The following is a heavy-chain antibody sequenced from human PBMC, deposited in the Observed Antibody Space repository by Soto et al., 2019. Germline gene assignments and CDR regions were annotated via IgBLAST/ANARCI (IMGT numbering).Heavy chain of an antibody. CDR2: IFTSGGT. CDR3: AKXQYTVXTPLDI. D-gene: IGHD1-1*01. V-gene: IGHV4-4*08. Sequence: PSETLSLTCSVSGGSISTYYWRWIRQSPGKGLEFIGCIFTSGGTNYNPAIKSRITISRDTSKNQLSLKLTSVTAADTAVYFCAKXQYTVXTPLDIWGQGTMVTVSS. CDR1: GGSISTYY. J-gene: IGHJ3*02.